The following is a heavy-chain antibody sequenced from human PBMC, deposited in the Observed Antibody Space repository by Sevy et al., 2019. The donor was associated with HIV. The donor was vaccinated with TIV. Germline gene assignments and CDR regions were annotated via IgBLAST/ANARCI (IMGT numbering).Heavy chain of an antibody. Sequence: GGSLRLSCAASGFTFNNYAMNWVHQAPGKGLEWVSTIFRDGSGTYYSDSVKGRFTISRDNSKNTLYLQMNSLRADDTAVYYCAGGRYDSSDSFDAFDIWGQGTMVTVSS. D-gene: IGHD3-22*01. V-gene: IGHV3-23*01. CDR1: GFTFNNYA. J-gene: IGHJ3*02. CDR2: IFRDGSGT. CDR3: AGGRYDSSDSFDAFDI.